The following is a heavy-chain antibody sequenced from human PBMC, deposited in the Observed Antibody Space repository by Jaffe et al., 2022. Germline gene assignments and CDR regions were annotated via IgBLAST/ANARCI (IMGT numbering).Heavy chain of an antibody. J-gene: IGHJ3*02. Sequence: QVQLQESGPGLVKPSETLSLTCTVSGGSISSYYWSWIRQPPGKGLEWIGYIYYSGSTNYNPSLKSRVTISVDTSKNQFSLKLSSVTAADTAVYYCAREANWNDFAFDIWGQGTMVTVSS. CDR3: AREANWNDFAFDI. CDR2: IYYSGST. V-gene: IGHV4-59*01. CDR1: GGSISSYY. D-gene: IGHD1-1*01.